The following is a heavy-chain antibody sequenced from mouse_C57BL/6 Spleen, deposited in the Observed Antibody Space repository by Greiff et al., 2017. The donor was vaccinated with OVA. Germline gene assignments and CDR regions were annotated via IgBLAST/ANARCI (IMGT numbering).Heavy chain of an antibody. CDR3: TTGGYSNDEDY. J-gene: IGHJ2*01. V-gene: IGHV14-1*01. D-gene: IGHD2-12*01. CDR1: GFNIKDYY. Sequence: VQLQQSGAELVRPGASVKLSCTASGFNIKDYYMHWVKQRPEQGLEWIGRIDPEDGDTEYAPKFQGKATMTADTSSNTAYLQLSSLTAEDTAVYYCTTGGYSNDEDYWGQGTTLTVSS. CDR2: IDPEDGDT.